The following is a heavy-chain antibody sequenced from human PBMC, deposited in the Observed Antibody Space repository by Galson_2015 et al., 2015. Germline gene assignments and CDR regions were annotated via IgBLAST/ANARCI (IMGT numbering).Heavy chain of an antibody. Sequence: SGGSTYYADSVKGRFTISRDNSKNTLYLQMNSLRAEDTAVYYCAKDGSLWGRAQWLDDAFDIWGQGTMVTVSS. CDR2: SGGST. CDR3: AKDGSLWGRAQWLDDAFDI. J-gene: IGHJ3*02. V-gene: IGHV3-23*01. D-gene: IGHD6-19*01.